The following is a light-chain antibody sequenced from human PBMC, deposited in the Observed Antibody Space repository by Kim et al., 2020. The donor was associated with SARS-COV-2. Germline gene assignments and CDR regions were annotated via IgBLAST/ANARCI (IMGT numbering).Light chain of an antibody. J-gene: IGLJ1*01. CDR1: AGAVTSDYS. V-gene: IGLV7-43*01. CDR2: STS. CDR3: MIYYGGSYV. Sequence: PGATVTLPCACRAGAVTSDYSPNLLQQQPGQPPRALIYSTSSRHSWTPALFSGSLLGGKAALTLSGVQPEDEAEYYCMIYYGGSYVFGSGTKVTVL.